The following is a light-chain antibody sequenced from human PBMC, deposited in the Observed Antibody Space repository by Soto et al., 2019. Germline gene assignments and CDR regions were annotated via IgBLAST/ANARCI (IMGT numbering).Light chain of an antibody. CDR2: DVT. CDR1: RSDVGGYHF. Sequence: QSALTQPASVSGSPGQSITISCTGTRSDVGGYHFVSWYQQHPGKVPKLLIYDVTHRPSGVSNRFSASKSANTASLTISGLQAEDEADYYCSSYTSTNTLVFGGGTKLTVL. J-gene: IGLJ2*01. CDR3: SSYTSTNTLV. V-gene: IGLV2-14*01.